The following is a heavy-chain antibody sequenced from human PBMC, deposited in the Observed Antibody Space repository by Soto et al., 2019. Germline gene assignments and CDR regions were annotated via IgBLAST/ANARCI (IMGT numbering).Heavy chain of an antibody. J-gene: IGHJ4*02. CDR3: ARGLRSGGSCYPFDY. V-gene: IGHV4-59*01. CDR2: IYYSGST. CDR1: GGSISSYY. D-gene: IGHD2-15*01. Sequence: SETLSLTCTVSGGSISSYYRSWIRQPPGKGLEWIGYIYYSGSTNYNPPLKSRVTISVDTSKNQFSLKLSSVTAADTAVYYCARGLRSGGSCYPFDYWGQGTLVTVSS.